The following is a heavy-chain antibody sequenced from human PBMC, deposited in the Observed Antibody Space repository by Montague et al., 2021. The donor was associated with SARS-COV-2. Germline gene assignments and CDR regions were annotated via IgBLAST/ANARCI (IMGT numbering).Heavy chain of an antibody. D-gene: IGHD5/OR15-5a*01. J-gene: IGHJ3*02. V-gene: IGHV4-38-2*02. CDR1: GFSIGSGDY. CDR3: VGEEAGCLRNVFDI. CDR2: IYHSGTT. Sequence: SETLSLTCTVSGFSIGSGDYWGWIRQPPGKGLEWIGSIYHSGTTYYNPSLQSRLTMSIDTSTNQFSLRLTSVTAADTAVFFCVGEEAGCLRNVFDIWGQGTTVTVSS.